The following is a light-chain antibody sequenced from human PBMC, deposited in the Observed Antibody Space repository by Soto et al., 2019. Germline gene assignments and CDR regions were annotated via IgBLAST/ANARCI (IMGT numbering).Light chain of an antibody. Sequence: DIVLTQSPGTLSLSPGEGATLSCRASQSVSSSHLAWYQQKPGQAPRLVIYGASSRATGIPDRFSGSGSGTDFTLTLSRLEPEEFAVYYCQQYGGSPLYTFGQGTTLEIK. J-gene: IGKJ2*01. CDR1: QSVSSSH. CDR2: GAS. CDR3: QQYGGSPLYT. V-gene: IGKV3-20*01.